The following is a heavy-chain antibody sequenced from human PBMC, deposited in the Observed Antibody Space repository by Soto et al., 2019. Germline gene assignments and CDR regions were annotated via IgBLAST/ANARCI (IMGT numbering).Heavy chain of an antibody. V-gene: IGHV3-21*01. Sequence: GGSLRLSCAASGFTFSSYSMNWVRQAPGKGLEWVSSISSSSSYIYYADSVKGRFTISRDNAKNSLYLQMNSLRAEDTAVYYCARGPYSTVSDYYYYYMDVWGKGTTVTVSS. J-gene: IGHJ6*03. CDR2: ISSSSSYI. CDR3: ARGPYSTVSDYYYYYMDV. CDR1: GFTFSSYS. D-gene: IGHD4-4*01.